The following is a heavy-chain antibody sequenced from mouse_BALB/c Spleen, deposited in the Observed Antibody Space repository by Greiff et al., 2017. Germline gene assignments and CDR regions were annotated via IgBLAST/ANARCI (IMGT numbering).Heavy chain of an antibody. J-gene: IGHJ2*01. D-gene: IGHD1-2*01. CDR1: GFTFSSYG. CDR2: ISRGGSYT. Sequence: EVQLVESGGDLVKPGGSLKLSCAASGFTFSSYGMSWVRQTPDKRLEWVATISRGGSYTYYPDSVKGRFTISRDNAKNTLYLQMSSLKSEDTAMYYCARHEDYGYYFDYWGQGTTLTVSA. CDR3: ARHEDYGYYFDY. V-gene: IGHV5-6*01.